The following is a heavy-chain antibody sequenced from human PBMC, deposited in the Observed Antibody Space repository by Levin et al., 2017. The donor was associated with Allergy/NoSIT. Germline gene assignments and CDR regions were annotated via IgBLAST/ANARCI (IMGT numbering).Heavy chain of an antibody. CDR1: GFTFSGYTYT. J-gene: IGHJ3*02. Sequence: QSGGSLRLSCAASGFTFSGYTYTMNWVRQAPGKGLECISYISSGSGIIYYADSVKGRFTISRDNAKNSLFLQMNSLRAEDTAVYYCALYHYDPSAYSYAFDIWGQGTMVTVSS. CDR3: ALYHYDPSAYSYAFDI. D-gene: IGHD3-22*01. CDR2: ISSGSGII. V-gene: IGHV3-48*01.